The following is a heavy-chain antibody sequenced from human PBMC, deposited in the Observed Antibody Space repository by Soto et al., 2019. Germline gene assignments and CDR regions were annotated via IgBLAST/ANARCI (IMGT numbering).Heavy chain of an antibody. CDR3: ARASSGYYSYFDY. J-gene: IGHJ4*02. CDR2: INPSGGST. CDR1: GYTFTSYY. D-gene: IGHD3-22*01. V-gene: IGHV1-46*01. Sequence: ASVKVSCKASGYTFTSYYMHWVRQAPGQGLEWMGIINPSGGSTSCAQKFQGRVTMTRDTSTSTVYMDLSSLSSEDTAVYYCARASSGYYSYFDYWGQGTLVNVSS.